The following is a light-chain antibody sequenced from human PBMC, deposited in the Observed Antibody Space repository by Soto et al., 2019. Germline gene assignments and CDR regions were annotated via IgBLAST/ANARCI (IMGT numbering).Light chain of an antibody. CDR2: LAS. Sequence: DIVLTQSPLSLPVTPGEPASISCRSSQSLLQSNGNNHVDWYLQRPGQSPQLLLYLASSRASGVPERFSGSGSGTDFSLEISRVEAEDVGVYYCLQAAQSPLTFGQGTRLEIK. V-gene: IGKV2-28*01. J-gene: IGKJ5*01. CDR3: LQAAQSPLT. CDR1: QSLLQSNGNNH.